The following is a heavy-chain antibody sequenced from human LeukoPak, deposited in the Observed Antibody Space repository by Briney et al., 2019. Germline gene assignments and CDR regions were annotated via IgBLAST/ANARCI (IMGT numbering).Heavy chain of an antibody. CDR2: MNPKSGNT. D-gene: IGHD5-12*01. Sequence: ASVKVSCKASGYTFTTYDINWVRQATGQGLGWMGWMNPKSGNTAYSQKFQGRVTMTRNTSIDTAYLEVSSLRSEDTAMYYCARVFGGHEIGFWGQGTQVTVSS. J-gene: IGHJ4*02. CDR1: GYTFTTYD. V-gene: IGHV1-8*01. CDR3: ARVFGGHEIGF.